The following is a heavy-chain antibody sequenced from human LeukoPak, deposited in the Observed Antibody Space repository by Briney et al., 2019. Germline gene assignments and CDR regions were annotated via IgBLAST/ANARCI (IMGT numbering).Heavy chain of an antibody. CDR3: ARGFRLVYTI. CDR1: GGSITSCDW. J-gene: IGHJ4*02. CDR2: INDSGST. D-gene: IGHD2-8*01. Sequence: SETLSLTCAVSGGSITSCDWWAWVRQPPGKGLEWIGEINDSGSTNYNPSLKSRVTMSIDTSKNQFSLKLSSVTAADTAVYYCARGFRLVYTIWGQGTLVTVSS. V-gene: IGHV4-4*02.